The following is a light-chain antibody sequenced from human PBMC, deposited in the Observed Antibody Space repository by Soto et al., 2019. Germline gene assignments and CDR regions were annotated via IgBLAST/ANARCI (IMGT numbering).Light chain of an antibody. Sequence: EIVMTQSPATLSVSPGERATLSCRASQSVGSNLAWYQQKPGQAPRLLIYGASTSAPGIPARFSGSGSGTEFTLTISSLQSEDFAIYFCQQYNNWPPARTFGQGTKVEIK. CDR1: QSVGSN. V-gene: IGKV3-15*01. CDR2: GAS. J-gene: IGKJ1*01. CDR3: QQYNNWPPART.